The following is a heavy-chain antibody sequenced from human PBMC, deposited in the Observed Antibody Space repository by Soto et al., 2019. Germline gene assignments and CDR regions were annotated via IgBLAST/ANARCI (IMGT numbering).Heavy chain of an antibody. D-gene: IGHD2-21*02. J-gene: IGHJ5*02. CDR2: IISTGIST. CDR1: VFSFITFA. V-gene: IGHV3-23*01. CDR3: ATGKSGDSGGFAH. Sequence: WLCXRLSCSTAVFSFITFAITLFGQAPGKGLEWVSTIISTGISTYYADSVKGRFTIYRANSKNTLYLQMNSLRAEDSAVYYSATGKSGDSGGFAHCGQGNMVTVYS.